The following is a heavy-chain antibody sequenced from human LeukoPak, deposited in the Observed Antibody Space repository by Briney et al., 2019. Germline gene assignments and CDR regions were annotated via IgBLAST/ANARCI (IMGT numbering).Heavy chain of an antibody. CDR3: ARDRTVTKDAFDI. CDR2: ISAYNGNT. V-gene: IGHV1-18*01. J-gene: IGHJ3*02. D-gene: IGHD4-11*01. Sequence: ASVKVSCKASGYTFTSYGISWVRQAPGQGLEWMGWISAYNGNTNYAQKLQGRVTMTTDTSTSTVYMELSSLRSEDTAVYYCARDRTVTKDAFDIWGQGTMVTVSS. CDR1: GYTFTSYG.